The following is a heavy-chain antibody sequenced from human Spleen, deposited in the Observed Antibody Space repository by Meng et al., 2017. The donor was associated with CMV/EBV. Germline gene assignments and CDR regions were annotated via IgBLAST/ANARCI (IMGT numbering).Heavy chain of an antibody. V-gene: IGHV4-30-4*08. D-gene: IGHD3-10*02. CDR3: ARDVRRSVRGGYTFTQGFDP. CDR1: GDYY. Sequence: GDYYLSWVRQPPGKGLEWIAYIYHTGSTYYNPSLRSRVSLSVDTSKNQFSLKLRSVTAADTAVYYCARDVRRSVRGGYTFTQGFDPWGQGTLVTVSS. J-gene: IGHJ5*02. CDR2: IYHTGST.